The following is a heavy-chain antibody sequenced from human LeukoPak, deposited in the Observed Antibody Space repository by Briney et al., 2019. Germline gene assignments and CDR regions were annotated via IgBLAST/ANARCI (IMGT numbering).Heavy chain of an antibody. V-gene: IGHV3-21*01. CDR1: GFTFSSYS. J-gene: IGHJ6*02. Sequence: PGGSLRLSCAASGFTFSSYSMNWVRQAPGKGLEWVSSISSSSSYIYYADSVKGRFTISRDNSKNTLYLQMNSLRAEDTAVYYCAKDIVATQRLYYYGMDVWGQGTTVTVSS. D-gene: IGHD5-12*01. CDR2: ISSSSSYI. CDR3: AKDIVATQRLYYYGMDV.